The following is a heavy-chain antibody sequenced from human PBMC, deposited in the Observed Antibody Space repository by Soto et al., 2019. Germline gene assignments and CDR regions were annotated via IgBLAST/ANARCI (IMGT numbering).Heavy chain of an antibody. D-gene: IGHD6-19*01. Sequence: QVQLVESGGGVVQPGRSLRLSCAASGFTFSSYAMHWVRQAPGKGLEWVAVISYDGSNKYYADSVKGRFTISRDNSKNTLYLQMNSLRAEDTAVYYCARTKIHSSGWYFRTPFDYWGQGTLVTVSS. CDR2: ISYDGSNK. V-gene: IGHV3-30-3*01. J-gene: IGHJ4*02. CDR1: GFTFSSYA. CDR3: ARTKIHSSGWYFRTPFDY.